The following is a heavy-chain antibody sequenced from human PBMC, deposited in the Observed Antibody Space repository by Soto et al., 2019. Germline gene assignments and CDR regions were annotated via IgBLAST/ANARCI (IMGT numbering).Heavy chain of an antibody. CDR2: ISGSGGST. CDR3: ANRYCSGGSCYHGFDY. D-gene: IGHD2-15*01. V-gene: IGHV3-23*01. J-gene: IGHJ4*02. CDR1: GFTFSSYA. Sequence: VQLLESGGGLVQPGGSLRLSCAASGFTFSSYAMSWVRQAPGKGLEWVSAISGSGGSTYYADSVKGRFTISRDNSKNTLYLQMNSLRAEDTAVYYCANRYCSGGSCYHGFDYWGQGTLVTVSS.